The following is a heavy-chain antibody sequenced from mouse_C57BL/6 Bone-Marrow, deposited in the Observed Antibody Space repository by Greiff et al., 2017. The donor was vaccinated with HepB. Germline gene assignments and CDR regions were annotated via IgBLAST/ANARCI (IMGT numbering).Heavy chain of an antibody. V-gene: IGHV1-15*01. CDR1: GYTFTDYE. D-gene: IGHD1-1*01. CDR2: IDPETGGT. CDR3: TREDYYGSSYVGAMDY. J-gene: IGHJ4*01. Sequence: QVQLQQSGAELVRPGASVTLSCKASGYTFTDYEMHWVKQTPVHGLEWIGAIDPETGGTAYNQKFKGKAVLTADKSSSTAYMELRSLTSEDSAVYYCTREDYYGSSYVGAMDYWGQGTSGTVSS.